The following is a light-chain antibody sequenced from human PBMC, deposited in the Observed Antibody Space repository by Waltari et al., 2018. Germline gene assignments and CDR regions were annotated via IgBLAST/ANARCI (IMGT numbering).Light chain of an antibody. J-gene: IGLJ2*01. CDR1: SSDVGGYNY. CDR3: TSYAGSNTVL. CDR2: EVS. Sequence: QSALTQPPSASGAPGPSVTISCTGTSSDVGGYNYVSWYQQHPGKAPKLMIYEVSKRPSGVPDRFSGSKSGNTASLTVSGLQAEDEAHYYCTSYAGSNTVLFGGGTKLTVL. V-gene: IGLV2-8*01.